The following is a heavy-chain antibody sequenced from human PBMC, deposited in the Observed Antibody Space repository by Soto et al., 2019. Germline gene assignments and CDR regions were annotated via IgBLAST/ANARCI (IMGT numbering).Heavy chain of an antibody. Sequence: SVKVSCKASGGTFSSYAISWVRQAPGQGLEWMGGIIPIFGTANYAQKFQGRVTITADESTSTAYMELSSLRSEDTAVYYCAILGTYYYDSSGSRALYYFDYWGQGTLVTVSS. CDR2: IIPIFGTA. V-gene: IGHV1-69*13. J-gene: IGHJ4*02. CDR3: AILGTYYYDSSGSRALYYFDY. CDR1: GGTFSSYA. D-gene: IGHD3-22*01.